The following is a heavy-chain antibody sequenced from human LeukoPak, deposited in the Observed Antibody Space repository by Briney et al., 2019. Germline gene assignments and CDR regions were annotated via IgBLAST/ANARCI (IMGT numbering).Heavy chain of an antibody. D-gene: IGHD1-26*01. V-gene: IGHV3-23*01. CDR2: ISGSGGST. CDR1: GFTFSSYA. CDR3: AKDGALVGATGFDY. J-gene: IGHJ4*02. Sequence: PGGSLRLSCAASGFTFSSYAMSWVRQAPGKGLEWVSGISGSGGSTYYADSVKGRFTISRDNSKNTLYLQMDSLRAEDTAVYYCAKDGALVGATGFDYWGQGTLVTVSS.